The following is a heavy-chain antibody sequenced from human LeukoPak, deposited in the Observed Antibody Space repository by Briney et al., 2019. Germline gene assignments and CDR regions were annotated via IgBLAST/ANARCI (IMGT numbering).Heavy chain of an antibody. CDR1: GFTFSSSW. J-gene: IGHJ4*02. V-gene: IGHV3-7*01. Sequence: GGSLRLSFAASGFTFSSSWMTWVRQAPGKGLEWVANIKQDGSEKYYVDSVKGRFTISRDNAKNSLYLQMNSLRAEDTAVYYCASLTVTTVYWGQGTLVTVSS. D-gene: IGHD4-17*01. CDR2: IKQDGSEK. CDR3: ASLTVTTVY.